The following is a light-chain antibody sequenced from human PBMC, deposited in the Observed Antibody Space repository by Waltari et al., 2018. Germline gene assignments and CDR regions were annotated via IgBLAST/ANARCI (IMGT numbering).Light chain of an antibody. CDR3: QQYYTSSQT. CDR1: RNIREW. CDR2: KAS. Sequence: DIEMPQSPPTLSASVGDRVTISCRASRNIREWLAWYRQRPGTAPELLISKASSLETGVSSRFSGRASAAEFTLTISSLQPDDVATYYCQQYYTSSQTFGHGTKVEIK. J-gene: IGKJ1*01. V-gene: IGKV1-5*03.